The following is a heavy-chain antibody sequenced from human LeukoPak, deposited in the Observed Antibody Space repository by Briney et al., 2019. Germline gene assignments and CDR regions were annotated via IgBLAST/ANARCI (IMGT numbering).Heavy chain of an antibody. D-gene: IGHD6-19*01. CDR3: VKLSSGSGSKFGFDS. CDR2: ITNGGVTT. Sequence: GGSLRLSCAASRFTFGSYAMSWVRQTPGKSLEWVSIITNGGVTTYYADSVRGRFTISRDNSKNMLYLQMNSLRAEDTAVYYCVKLSSGSGSKFGFDSWGQGTLVTVSS. J-gene: IGHJ4*02. CDR1: RFTFGSYA. V-gene: IGHV3-23*01.